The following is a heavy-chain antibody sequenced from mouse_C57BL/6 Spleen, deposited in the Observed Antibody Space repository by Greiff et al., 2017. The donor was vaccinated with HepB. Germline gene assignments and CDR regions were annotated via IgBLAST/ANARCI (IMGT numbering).Heavy chain of an antibody. D-gene: IGHD3-3*01. Sequence: VKLMESGPELVKPGASVKISCKASGYAFSSSWMNWVKQRPGKGLEWIGRIYPGDGDTNYNGKFKGKATLTADKSSSTAYMQLSSLTSEDSAVYFCARGGTDFDYWGQGTTLTVSS. J-gene: IGHJ2*01. CDR1: GYAFSSSW. CDR2: IYPGDGDT. CDR3: ARGGTDFDY. V-gene: IGHV1-82*01.